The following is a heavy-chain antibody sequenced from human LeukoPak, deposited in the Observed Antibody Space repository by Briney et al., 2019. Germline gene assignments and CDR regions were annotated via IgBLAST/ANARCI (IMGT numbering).Heavy chain of an antibody. CDR2: ITSSSSYI. V-gene: IGHV3-21*01. CDR1: GFIFSSYS. J-gene: IGHJ4*02. D-gene: IGHD3-9*01. Sequence: TGGSLRLSCAGSGFIFSSYSMNWVRQAPGKGLEWVSSITSSSSYIYYADSVKGRFTISRDNAKNSLYLQMNSLRAEDTAVYYCVRDYENLTGSKTRFHYWGQGTLVTVSS. CDR3: VRDYENLTGSKTRFHY.